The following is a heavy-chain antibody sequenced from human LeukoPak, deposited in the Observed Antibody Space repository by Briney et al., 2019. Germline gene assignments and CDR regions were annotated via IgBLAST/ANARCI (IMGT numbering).Heavy chain of an antibody. V-gene: IGHV1-3*01. J-gene: IGHJ4*02. D-gene: IGHD5-24*01. CDR1: GYTFTSYA. CDR2: INAGNGQT. Sequence: ASVKVSCKASGYTFTSYAIHWVRQAPGQRLEWMGWINAGNGQTKYSQKFQRRVTITRDTSASTTYMELSSLRSEDTAVYYCARAGVVEMATIGFDYWGQGTLVTVSS. CDR3: ARAGVVEMATIGFDY.